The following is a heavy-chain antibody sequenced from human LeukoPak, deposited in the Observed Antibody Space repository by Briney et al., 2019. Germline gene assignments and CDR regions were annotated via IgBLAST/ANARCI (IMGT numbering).Heavy chain of an antibody. V-gene: IGHV1-24*01. CDR1: VYTLTELS. Sequence: GASVKLSCKVSVYTLTELSIHWVRQSPGKGLGWRGGFDPEDGETIYAQKFQGRVTVTEDTSTDTAYMELSSLRSEDTAVYYCATDEGDVWGQGTTVTVSS. J-gene: IGHJ6*02. CDR2: FDPEDGET. CDR3: ATDEGDV.